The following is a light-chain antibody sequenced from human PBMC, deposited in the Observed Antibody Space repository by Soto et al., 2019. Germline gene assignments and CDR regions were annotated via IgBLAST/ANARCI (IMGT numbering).Light chain of an antibody. CDR2: DAS. CDR3: QQYDDLPRT. J-gene: IGKJ1*01. Sequence: DIQMTQSPSSLSASVGDRVTITCQASQDMSNRLNWYQHKPGKAPKGLIYDASNLEAGVSSRFSGSGSGTDFTFTISSLQPEDIATYYCQQYDDLPRTFGQGTKVQIK. CDR1: QDMSNR. V-gene: IGKV1-33*01.